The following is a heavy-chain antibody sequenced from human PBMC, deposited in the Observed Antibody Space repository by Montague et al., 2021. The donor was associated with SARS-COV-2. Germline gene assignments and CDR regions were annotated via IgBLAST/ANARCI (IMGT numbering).Heavy chain of an antibody. V-gene: IGHV4-39*01. CDR1: GGSISSSSYY. Sequence: SETLSLTCTVSGGSISSSSYYWGWIRQPPGKGLEWIGSIYYSGSTYYNPSLKSRVTISVDTSKNQFSLKLSSATAADTAVYYCAKHGSSGYFDWLGDWGQGPLATVS. D-gene: IGHD3-9*01. CDR2: IYYSGST. CDR3: AKHGSSGYFDWLGD. J-gene: IGHJ4*02.